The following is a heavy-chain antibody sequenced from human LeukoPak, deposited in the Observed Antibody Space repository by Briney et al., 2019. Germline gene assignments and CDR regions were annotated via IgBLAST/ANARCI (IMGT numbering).Heavy chain of an antibody. V-gene: IGHV4-38-2*02. Sequence: SETLSLTCTVSGYSISSGYYWGWIRQPPGKGLEWIGSIYHSGSTYYNPSLKSRVTISVDTSKNQFSLKLSSVTAADTAVYYCARDPQWLVTGYYFDYWGQGTLVNVSS. CDR2: IYHSGST. D-gene: IGHD6-19*01. J-gene: IGHJ4*02. CDR1: GYSISSGYY. CDR3: ARDPQWLVTGYYFDY.